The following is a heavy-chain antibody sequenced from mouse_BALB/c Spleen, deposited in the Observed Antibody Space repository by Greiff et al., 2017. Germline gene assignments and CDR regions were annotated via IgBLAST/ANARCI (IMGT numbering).Heavy chain of an antibody. J-gene: IGHJ4*01. V-gene: IGHV1S81*02. CDR2: INPSNGRT. CDR1: GYTFTSYW. D-gene: IGHD2-1*01. CDR3: ARDGNLYAMDY. Sequence: VQLHQPGAELVKPGASVKLSCQASGYTFTSYWMHWVKQRPGQGLEWIGEINPSNGRTNYNEKFKSKATLTVDKSSSTAYMQLSSLTSEDSAVYYCARDGNLYAMDYWGQGTSGTVSS.